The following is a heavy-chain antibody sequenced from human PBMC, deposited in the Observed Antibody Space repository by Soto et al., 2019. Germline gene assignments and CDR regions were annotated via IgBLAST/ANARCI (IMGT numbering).Heavy chain of an antibody. CDR3: ARHSYSSGWYTYGMDV. CDR2: IYYSGST. V-gene: IGHV4-39*01. Sequence: SETLSLTCTVSGGSISSSSYYWGWIRQPPGKGLEWIGSIYYSGSTYYNPSLKSRVTISVDTSKNQFSLKLSSVTAADTAVYYCARHSYSSGWYTYGMDVWGKGTTVPVSS. J-gene: IGHJ6*04. D-gene: IGHD6-19*01. CDR1: GGSISSSSYY.